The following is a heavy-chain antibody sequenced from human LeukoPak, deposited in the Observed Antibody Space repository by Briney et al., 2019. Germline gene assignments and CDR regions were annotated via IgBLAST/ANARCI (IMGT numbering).Heavy chain of an antibody. CDR1: GGSISSYY. CDR3: ARGLSVTNWFDP. D-gene: IGHD2-21*02. Sequence: PSETLSLTCTVSGGSISSYYWSWIRQPPGKGLEWIGYIYHSGSTYYNPSLKSRVTISVDRSKNQFSLKLSSVTAADTAVYYCARGLSVTNWFDPWGQGTLVTVSS. CDR2: IYHSGST. V-gene: IGHV4-59*12. J-gene: IGHJ5*02.